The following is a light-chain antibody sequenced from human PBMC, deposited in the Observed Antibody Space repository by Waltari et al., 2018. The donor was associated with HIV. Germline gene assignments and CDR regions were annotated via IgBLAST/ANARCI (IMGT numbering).Light chain of an antibody. J-gene: IGLJ2*01. CDR2: EDT. CDR3: QAWDTNTVV. Sequence: SYDLTQPPSVSVAPGQTATLPCSGNKLGDRFAQWFHQKPGLSPILLIFEDTKRPSGIPERFSASTSANTSTLAISGAQPVDEGDYYCQAWDTNTVVFGGGTKLTVL. V-gene: IGLV3-1*01. CDR1: KLGDRF.